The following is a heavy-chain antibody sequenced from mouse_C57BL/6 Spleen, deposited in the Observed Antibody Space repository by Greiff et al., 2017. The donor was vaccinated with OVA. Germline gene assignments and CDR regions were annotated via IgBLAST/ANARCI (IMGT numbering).Heavy chain of an antibody. CDR2: IYPSDSET. Sequence: QVQLQQPGAELVRPGSSVKLSCKASGYTFTSYWMDWVKQRPGQGLEWIGNIYPSDSETHYNQKFKDKATLTVDKSSSTAYMQLSSLTSEDSAVYYCARSSYYYGSRYFDVWGTGTTVTVSS. D-gene: IGHD1-1*01. J-gene: IGHJ1*03. V-gene: IGHV1-61*01. CDR1: GYTFTSYW. CDR3: ARSSYYYGSRYFDV.